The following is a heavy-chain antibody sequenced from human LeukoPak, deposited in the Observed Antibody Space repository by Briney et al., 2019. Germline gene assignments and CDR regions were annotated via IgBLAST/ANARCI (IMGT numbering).Heavy chain of an antibody. CDR2: ISGSGRNV. CDR3: ARSIGYYYTMDV. D-gene: IGHD3-22*01. CDR1: GFTLTDYY. Sequence: PGGSLRLSCVAYGFTLTDYYMSWIRQAPGRGLEWVSGISGSGRNVYYGDSVKGRFTISRDNAKNSLYLQMNNLRAEDTAVYYCARSIGYYYTMDVWGQGTTVTVSS. J-gene: IGHJ6*02. V-gene: IGHV3-11*01.